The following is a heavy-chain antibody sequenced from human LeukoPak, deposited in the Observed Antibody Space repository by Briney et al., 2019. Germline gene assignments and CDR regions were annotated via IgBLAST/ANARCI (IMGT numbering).Heavy chain of an antibody. Sequence: ASVKVSCKASGYTFTSYGISWVRQAPGQGLEWMGWISAYNGNTNYAQKLQGRVTMTTDTSPSTAYMELRSLRSDDTAVYYCARRRRDSSGWSSEYYFDYWGQGTLVTVSS. V-gene: IGHV1-18*01. CDR2: ISAYNGNT. CDR1: GYTFTSYG. CDR3: ARRRRDSSGWSSEYYFDY. J-gene: IGHJ4*02. D-gene: IGHD6-19*01.